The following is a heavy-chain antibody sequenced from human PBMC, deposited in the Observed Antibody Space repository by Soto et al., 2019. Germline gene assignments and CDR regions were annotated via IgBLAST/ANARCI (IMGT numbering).Heavy chain of an antibody. V-gene: IGHV3-21*01. CDR1: GFTFTRYS. CDR2: ISSTTNYI. Sequence: PGGSLRLSCAASGFTFTRYSMNWVRQAPGKGLEWVSSISSTTNYIYYADSMKGRFTVSRDNAKNSVYLEMNSLSAEDTALYYCARESEDLTSNFDYWDQGTLVTV. J-gene: IGHJ4*02. CDR3: ARESEDLTSNFDY.